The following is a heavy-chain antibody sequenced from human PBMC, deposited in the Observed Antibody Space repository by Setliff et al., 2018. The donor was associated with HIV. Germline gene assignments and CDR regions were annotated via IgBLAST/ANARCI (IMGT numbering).Heavy chain of an antibody. J-gene: IGHJ1*01. Sequence: SCAASGFTFSSNSMHWVRQAPGKGLEWVAVIWYDGSNKYYADSVKGRFTISRDNSKNTLYLQMNSLRAEDTAVYYCAKDRTAMAPEYFQHWGQGTLVTVSS. V-gene: IGHV3-33*03. CDR2: IWYDGSNK. CDR1: GFTFSSNS. D-gene: IGHD5-18*01. CDR3: AKDRTAMAPEYFQH.